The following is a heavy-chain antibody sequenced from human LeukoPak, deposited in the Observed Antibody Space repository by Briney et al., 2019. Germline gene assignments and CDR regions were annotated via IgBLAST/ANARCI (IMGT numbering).Heavy chain of an antibody. Sequence: GGSLRLSCAASGFTFSDSAIHWVRQAAGKGLEWVGRIRDKGYGHATAYAASVKGRFTLSRDDSKNTAYLQMNSLKTEDTALYYCTTPNEGNWFDPWGQGTLVTVSS. V-gene: IGHV3-73*01. CDR3: TTPNEGNWFDP. CDR1: GFTFSDSA. CDR2: IRDKGYGHAT. J-gene: IGHJ5*02. D-gene: IGHD2-8*01.